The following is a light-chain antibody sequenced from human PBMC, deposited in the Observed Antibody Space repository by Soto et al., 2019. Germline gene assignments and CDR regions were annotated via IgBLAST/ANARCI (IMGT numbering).Light chain of an antibody. V-gene: IGLV2-14*01. CDR1: SSDVGGYNY. CDR2: DVS. J-gene: IGLJ1*01. Sequence: QSALTQPASVSGSPGQSITISCTGTSSDVGGYNYVSWYQQHPGKAPKLMIYDVSNRPSGVSNRFSGSKSGNTASLTISGLQAEDEADYYCSSYTSSSTLYVFGTGTKLNRP. CDR3: SSYTSSSTLYV.